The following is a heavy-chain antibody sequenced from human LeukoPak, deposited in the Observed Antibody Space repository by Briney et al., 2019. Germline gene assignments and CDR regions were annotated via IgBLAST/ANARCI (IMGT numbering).Heavy chain of an antibody. CDR1: GGSISSGGYS. CDR2: IYHSGST. CDR3: ARGVKDFWSENWFDP. Sequence: SETLSLTCAVSGGSISSGGYSWSWIRQPPGKGLEWIGYIYHSGSTYYNPSLKSRVTISVDRSKNQFSLKLSSVTAADTAVYYCARGVKDFWSENWFDPWGQGTLVTVSS. J-gene: IGHJ5*02. V-gene: IGHV4-30-2*01. D-gene: IGHD3-3*01.